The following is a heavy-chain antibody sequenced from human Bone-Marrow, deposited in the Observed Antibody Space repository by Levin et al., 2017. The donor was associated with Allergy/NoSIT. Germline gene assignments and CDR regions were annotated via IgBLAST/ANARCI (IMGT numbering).Heavy chain of an antibody. CDR2: SSNSGKST. J-gene: IGHJ3*02. D-gene: IGHD1-26*01. CDR3: AKVWGGATLGAFDI. Sequence: GGSLRLSCAASGFTFSSYGMSWVRQAPGKGLEWVSGSSNSGKSTYYADSVRGRFTISRDNAKNTLYLQMNSLRAEDTAVYYCAKVWGGATLGAFDIWGQGTMVIVSS. CDR1: GFTFSSYG. V-gene: IGHV3-23*01.